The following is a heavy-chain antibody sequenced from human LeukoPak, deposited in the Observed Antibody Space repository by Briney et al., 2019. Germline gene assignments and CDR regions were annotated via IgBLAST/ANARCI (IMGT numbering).Heavy chain of an antibody. D-gene: IGHD5-12*01. CDR2: IAYDASNG. Sequence: GGSLRLSCAASGFTFSNYAMHWVRQAPGKGLEWLAVIAYDASNGLYADSVKGRFDLSRDNSKNTLYLQMNSLRTEDTAVYYCARDRRAYSGYDWLFDYWGQGILVAVSS. V-gene: IGHV3-30*09. J-gene: IGHJ4*02. CDR1: GFTFSNYA. CDR3: ARDRRAYSGYDWLFDY.